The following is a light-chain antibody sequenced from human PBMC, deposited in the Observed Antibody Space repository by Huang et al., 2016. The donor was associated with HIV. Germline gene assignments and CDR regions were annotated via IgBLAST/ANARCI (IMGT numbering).Light chain of an antibody. J-gene: IGKJ1*01. CDR1: QSVSSN. V-gene: IGKV3-15*01. Sequence: EIVMTQSPATLSVSPGERATLSCRASQSVSSNLAWYQQKPGQAPRLLIQGASTRATGIPARFSGSGSGTEFTLTISSLQSEDFAVYYCQQYNNWPSGTFGQGTKVEIK. CDR3: QQYNNWPSGT. CDR2: GAS.